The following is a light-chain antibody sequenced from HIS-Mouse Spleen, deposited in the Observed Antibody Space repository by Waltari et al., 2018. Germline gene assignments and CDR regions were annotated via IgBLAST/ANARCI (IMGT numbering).Light chain of an antibody. CDR3: RSYTSSSTV. CDR2: DVS. Sequence: QSALTQPPSVSGSPGQSITISFPGTSSDDGGYNYLAWYQQHPGKAPQLMIYDVSNRPSGVSNRCSGSKSVNTASLTISGLQAEDEADYYCRSYTSSSTVFGGGTKLTVL. CDR1: SSDDGGYNY. J-gene: IGLJ2*01. V-gene: IGLV2-14*03.